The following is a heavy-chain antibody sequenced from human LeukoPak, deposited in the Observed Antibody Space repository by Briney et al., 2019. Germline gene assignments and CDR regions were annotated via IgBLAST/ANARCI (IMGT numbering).Heavy chain of an antibody. CDR1: VDSICGYY. CDR3: ARGYFDSRHSSNPFDY. D-gene: IGHD3-22*01. J-gene: IGHJ4*02. V-gene: IGHV4-4*09. CDR2: YHSSGST. Sequence: PSETLSLTCSISVDSICGYYWSWIRQTPEKGLEWIGCYHSSGSTIYNPSLKSRVTISVDTSKKQFSLRLTSVTAADTAVYFCARGYFDSRHSSNPFDYWGQGALVTVSS.